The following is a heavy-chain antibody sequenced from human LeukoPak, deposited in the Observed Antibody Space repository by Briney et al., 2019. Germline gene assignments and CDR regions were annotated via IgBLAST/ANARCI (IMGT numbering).Heavy chain of an antibody. J-gene: IGHJ3*02. V-gene: IGHV3-9*01. Sequence: GRSLRLSCAASGFTFDDYAMHWVRQAPGKGLEWVSGISCNSGSIGYADSVKGRFTISRDNAKNSLYLQMNSLRAEDTALYYCAKDARLGGFDIWGQGTMVTVSS. CDR2: ISCNSGSI. D-gene: IGHD3-16*01. CDR3: AKDARLGGFDI. CDR1: GFTFDDYA.